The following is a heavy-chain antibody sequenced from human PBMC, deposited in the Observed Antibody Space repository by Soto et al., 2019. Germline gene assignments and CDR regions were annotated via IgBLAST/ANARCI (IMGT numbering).Heavy chain of an antibody. V-gene: IGHV4-31*03. Sequence: SETLSLTCTVSGGSISSGGYYWSWIRQHPGKGLEWIGYIYYSGSTYYNPSLKSRVTISVDTSKNQFSLKLSSVTAADTAVYYCARDHGSYSYHYYYGMDVWGQGTTVTVSS. CDR2: IYYSGST. J-gene: IGHJ6*02. CDR1: GGSISSGGYY. D-gene: IGHD1-26*01. CDR3: ARDHGSYSYHYYYGMDV.